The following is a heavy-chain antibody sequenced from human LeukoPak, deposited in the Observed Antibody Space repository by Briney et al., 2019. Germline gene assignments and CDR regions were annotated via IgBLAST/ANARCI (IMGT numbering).Heavy chain of an antibody. V-gene: IGHV1-2*06. CDR2: INPNSGGT. CDR1: GYIFTSFG. Sequence: ASVKVSCKASGYIFTSFGISWVRQAPGQGLEWMGRINPNSGGTNYAQKFQGRVTMTRDTSISTAYMELSRLRSDDTAVYYCAGIEAAFDYWGQGTLVTVSS. J-gene: IGHJ4*02. CDR3: AGIEAAFDY. D-gene: IGHD2-15*01.